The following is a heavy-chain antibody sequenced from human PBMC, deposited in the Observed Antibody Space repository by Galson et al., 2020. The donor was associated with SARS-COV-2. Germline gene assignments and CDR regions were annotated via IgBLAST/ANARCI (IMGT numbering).Heavy chain of an antibody. CDR2: ISWNSGSI. D-gene: IGHD5-12*01. Sequence: GGSLRLSCAASGFTFDDYAMHWVRQAPGKGLEWVSGISWNSGSIGYADSVKGRFTISRDNAKNSLYLQMNSLRAEDTALYYCAKDGGDGYNYLFVDYWGQGTLVTVSS. CDR1: GFTFDDYA. CDR3: AKDGGDGYNYLFVDY. J-gene: IGHJ4*02. V-gene: IGHV3-9*01.